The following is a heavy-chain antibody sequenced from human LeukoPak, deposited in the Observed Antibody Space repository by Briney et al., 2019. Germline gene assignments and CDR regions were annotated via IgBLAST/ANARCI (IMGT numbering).Heavy chain of an antibody. CDR2: IDTDGSST. Sequence: SGGSLRLSCAASAFAFSNYDMHWVRLPPGKGLVWVSRIDTDGSSTAYADSVKGRFTISRDNAKNTLYLQMYSLRAEDTAIYYCTRGGTTFDYWGQGTLVTVSS. V-gene: IGHV3-74*01. D-gene: IGHD1-1*01. CDR3: TRGGTTFDY. CDR1: AFAFSNYD. J-gene: IGHJ4*02.